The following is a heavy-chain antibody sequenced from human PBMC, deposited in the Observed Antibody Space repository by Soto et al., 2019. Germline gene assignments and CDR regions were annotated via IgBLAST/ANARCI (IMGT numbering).Heavy chain of an antibody. CDR3: ARLQDGVHICSGGSCYSSAYHYYYMDV. J-gene: IGHJ6*03. CDR1: GGSISSSSYY. CDR2: IYYSGST. Sequence: SETLSLTCTVSGGSISSSSYYWGWIRQPPGKGLEWIGSIYYSGSTYYNPSLKSRVTISVDTSKNQFSLKLSSVTAADTAVYYCARLQDGVHICSGGSCYSSAYHYYYMDVWGKGTTVTVSS. D-gene: IGHD2-15*01. V-gene: IGHV4-39*01.